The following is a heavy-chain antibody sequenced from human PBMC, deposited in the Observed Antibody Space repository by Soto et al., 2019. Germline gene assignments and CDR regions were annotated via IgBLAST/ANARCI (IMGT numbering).Heavy chain of an antibody. CDR1: GFTFSSYG. CDR2: IWYDGSNK. J-gene: IGHJ5*02. D-gene: IGHD3-22*01. CDR3: ARDGFKVDYYDSSGYTNWFDP. V-gene: IGHV3-33*01. Sequence: GGSLRLSCAASGFTFSSYGMHWVRQAPGKGLEWVAVIWYDGSNKYYADSVKGRFTISRDNSKNTLYLQMNSLRAEDTAVYYCARDGFKVDYYDSSGYTNWFDPWGQGTLVTVSS.